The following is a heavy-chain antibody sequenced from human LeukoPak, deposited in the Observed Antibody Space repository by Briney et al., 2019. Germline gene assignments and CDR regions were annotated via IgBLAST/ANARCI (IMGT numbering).Heavy chain of an antibody. CDR2: IYYSGST. J-gene: IGHJ4*02. CDR1: GGSISSGGYS. Sequence: KASETLSLTCAVSGGSISSGGYSWSWIRQPPGKGLEWIGYIYYSGSTNYNPSLKSRVTISVDTSKNQFSLKLSSVTAADTAVYYCARDPGPSYSSSWYVHYFDYWGQGTLVTVSS. D-gene: IGHD6-13*01. CDR3: ARDPGPSYSSSWYVHYFDY. V-gene: IGHV4-61*08.